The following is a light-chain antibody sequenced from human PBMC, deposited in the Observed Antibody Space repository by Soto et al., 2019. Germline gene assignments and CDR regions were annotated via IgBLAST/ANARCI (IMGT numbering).Light chain of an antibody. J-gene: IGKJ1*01. CDR1: QSVSSNY. CDR2: AAS. CDR3: RQYGTSPWT. Sequence: ENVLTQSPGTLSLSPGERATLSCRASQSVSSNYLAWYQQKPGQAPRLLIYAASNRATGIPDRFSGSGSGSDFTLTISRLEPEDFAVYYCRQYGTSPWTFGQGTKVEIK. V-gene: IGKV3-20*01.